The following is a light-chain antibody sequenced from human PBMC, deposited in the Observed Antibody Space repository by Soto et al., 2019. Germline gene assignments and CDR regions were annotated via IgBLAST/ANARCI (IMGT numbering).Light chain of an antibody. CDR1: SSDVGGYNY. CDR2: EVS. Sequence: QSALTQPASVSGSPGQSITISCTGTSSDVGGYNYVSWYQQHPGKAPKLMIYEVSNRDSGVSNRFSGSKSGNTASLTISGLQAEDEADYYCSSYTSSSTVVVGGGTKVTV. J-gene: IGLJ2*01. CDR3: SSYTSSSTVV. V-gene: IGLV2-14*01.